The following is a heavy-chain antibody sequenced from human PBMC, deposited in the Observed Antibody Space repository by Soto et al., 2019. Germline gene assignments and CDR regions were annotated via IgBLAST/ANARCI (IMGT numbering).Heavy chain of an antibody. CDR3: ARKVGYFQY. CDR2: ISSSGSTI. CDR1: GFTFSSYE. J-gene: IGHJ1*01. D-gene: IGHD1-26*01. V-gene: IGHV3-48*03. Sequence: RRLSCAASGFTFSSYEMNWVRQAPGKGLEWVSYISSSGSTIYYADSVKGRFTISRDNTKNSLYLQMNSLRAEDTAVYYCARKVGYFQYWGQGTLVTVSS.